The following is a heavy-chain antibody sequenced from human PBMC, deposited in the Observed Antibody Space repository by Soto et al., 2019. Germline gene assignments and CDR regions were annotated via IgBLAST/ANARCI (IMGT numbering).Heavy chain of an antibody. Sequence: GGSLRLSCVTSGFTVSSNYMSWVRQAPGKGLEWVSVIFSGGTTSYADSVKGRFFISRDNSKNTLYLQMNSLRADDTAIYYCARDPRIAAAGAPFDYWGQGTLVTVSS. V-gene: IGHV3-66*01. CDR1: GFTVSSNY. CDR3: ARDPRIAAAGAPFDY. J-gene: IGHJ4*02. D-gene: IGHD6-13*01. CDR2: IFSGGTT.